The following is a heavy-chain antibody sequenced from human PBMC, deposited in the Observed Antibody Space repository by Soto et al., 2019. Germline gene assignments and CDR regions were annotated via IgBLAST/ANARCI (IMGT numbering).Heavy chain of an antibody. D-gene: IGHD3-10*01. J-gene: IGHJ2*01. CDR3: ARRTYYYTSEMSDWYFDL. V-gene: IGHV4-39*01. CDR1: SGSISSGNYY. CDR2: LYYSGST. Sequence: QVQLQESGPGLVKPSETLSLTCTVSSGSISSGNYYWGWTRQPPGKGLEWIGNLYYSGSTYYNPSLKSRVTISVDTSKNQFSLKLSSVTAADTAVYYCARRTYYYTSEMSDWYFDLWGRGTLVTVSS.